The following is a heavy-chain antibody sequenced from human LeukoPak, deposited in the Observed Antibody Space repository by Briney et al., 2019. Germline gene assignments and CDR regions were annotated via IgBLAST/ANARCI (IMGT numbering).Heavy chain of an antibody. Sequence: SETLSLTCTVSGGSISSYYWSWIRQPPGKGLEWIGYIYYTGSTSYKPSLRSRVTISLDTPKNQFSLKLTSVTATDTAVYYCARQVGRRWPFDYWGQGTLVTVSS. CDR3: ARQVGRRWPFDY. D-gene: IGHD1-26*01. CDR2: IYYTGST. J-gene: IGHJ4*02. CDR1: GGSISSYY. V-gene: IGHV4-59*08.